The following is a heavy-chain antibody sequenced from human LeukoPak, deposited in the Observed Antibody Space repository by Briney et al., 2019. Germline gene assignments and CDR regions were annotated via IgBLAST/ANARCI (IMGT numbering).Heavy chain of an antibody. J-gene: IGHJ4*02. D-gene: IGHD4-17*01. CDR1: GGSISSNNYY. V-gene: IGHV4-39*07. CDR3: ARDRDYFGDYGY. CDR2: IYHSGRT. Sequence: SETLSFTCTVSGGSISSNNYYWGWIRQPPGKGLEWIGYIYHSGRTYYNPSLKSRVTISVDRSKNQFSLKLSSVTAADTAVYYCARDRDYFGDYGYWGQGTLVTVSS.